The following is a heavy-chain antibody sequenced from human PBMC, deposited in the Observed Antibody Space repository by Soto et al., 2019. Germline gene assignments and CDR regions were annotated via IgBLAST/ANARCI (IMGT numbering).Heavy chain of an antibody. CDR3: ARENSSSGRYFDY. CDR2: INSDGSST. D-gene: IGHD6-6*01. J-gene: IGHJ4*02. CDR1: GFTFSSYW. V-gene: IGHV3-74*01. Sequence: EVQLVESGGGLVQPGGSLKLSCAASGFTFSSYWMHWVRQAPGKGLVWVSRINSDGSSTNYADSVKGRFTISRDNAKKTLTLQKNSLRAEDTAVYYCARENSSSGRYFDYWGQGTLVTVSS.